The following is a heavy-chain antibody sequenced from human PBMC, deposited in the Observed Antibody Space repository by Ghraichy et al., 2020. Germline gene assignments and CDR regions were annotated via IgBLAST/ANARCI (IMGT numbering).Heavy chain of an antibody. CDR3: AREYCRGGRCFLGTGGSHLDP. V-gene: IGHV3-74*01. Sequence: GGSLRLSCAASGFALSNYWMHWVRQAPGKGLLWVSRIKSDGTDRTYADSVKGRFTISRDNAKNTLYLQMNSLRDEDTAVYYCAREYCRGGRCFLGTGGSHLDPWGQGIRVTVSA. D-gene: IGHD2-15*01. CDR1: GFALSNYW. CDR2: IKSDGTDR. J-gene: IGHJ5*02.